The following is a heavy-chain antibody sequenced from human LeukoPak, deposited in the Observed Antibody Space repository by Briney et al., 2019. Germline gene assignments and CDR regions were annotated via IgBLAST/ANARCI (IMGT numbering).Heavy chain of an antibody. CDR3: ARVGRSAEALDWFDP. CDR2: IIPMFRKA. J-gene: IGHJ5*02. Sequence: ASVRVSCKASGGTFRNFAINWVRQAPGQGLEWMGGIIPMFRKADYAQKFQDRVTITADESTSTVYLELSSLRAEDTAVYYCARVGRSAEALDWFDPWGRGTLVTVSS. D-gene: IGHD3-3*01. CDR1: GGTFRNFA. V-gene: IGHV1-69*13.